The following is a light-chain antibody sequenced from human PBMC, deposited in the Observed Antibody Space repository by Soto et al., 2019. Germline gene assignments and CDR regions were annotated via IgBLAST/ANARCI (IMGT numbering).Light chain of an antibody. CDR2: LGS. CDR3: MQALHFLT. J-gene: IGKJ4*01. V-gene: IGKV2-28*01. Sequence: DIVMTQSPLSLPVTPGEPASISCRSSQSLLHSNGYNYLDWYLQKPGQSPQLLIYLGSNRASGVPYICSGSGSGTDVTLKISRVEAEDVGVYYCMQALHFLTFGGGTKVEIK. CDR1: QSLLHSNGYNY.